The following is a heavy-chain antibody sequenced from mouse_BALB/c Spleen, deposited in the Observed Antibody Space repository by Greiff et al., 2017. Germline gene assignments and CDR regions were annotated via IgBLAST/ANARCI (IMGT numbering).Heavy chain of an antibody. CDR3: SANGGSSAGSGFAD. Sequence: VPLQPSGAELVWPGASVTLSCTASGFTIPDYYMPWVQPRPEQGLEWIGWLAPANGDTEYAPKFQGKATLTADTASHTAYLQLSSLTAEDTAVYYCSANGGSSAGSGFADGGQGTLVTVAA. CDR2: LAPANGDT. D-gene: IGHD1-1*01. V-gene: IGHV14-4*02. J-gene: IGHJ3*01. CDR1: GFTIPDYY.